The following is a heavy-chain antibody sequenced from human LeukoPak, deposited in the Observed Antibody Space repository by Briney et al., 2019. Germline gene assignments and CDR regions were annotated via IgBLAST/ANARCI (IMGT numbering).Heavy chain of an antibody. V-gene: IGHV4-39*01. CDR3: ASRRSYSSSSFDY. CDR2: IYYSGST. J-gene: IGHJ4*02. D-gene: IGHD6-6*01. Sequence: SETLSLTCTVSGGSISSDSYYWAWIRQPPGKGLEWIGSIYYSGSTYYNPSLKSRVTISVDTSKNQFSLKLSSVTAADTAVYYCASRRSYSSSSFDYWGQGTLVTVSS. CDR1: GGSISSDSYY.